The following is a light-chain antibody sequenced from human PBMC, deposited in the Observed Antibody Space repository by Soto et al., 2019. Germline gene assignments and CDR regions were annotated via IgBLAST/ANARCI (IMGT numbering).Light chain of an antibody. V-gene: IGLV2-14*01. CDR2: EVS. CDR3: SSYTGSSTLYV. CDR1: SSDIGGYNY. J-gene: IGLJ1*01. Sequence: QSALTQPASVSGSPGQSITISCTGTSSDIGGYNYVSWYQQHPGKVPKLMIFEVSNRPSGLSYRFSGSKSGNTASLTISGLQAEDEADYPCSSYTGSSTLYVFGTGTKVTVL.